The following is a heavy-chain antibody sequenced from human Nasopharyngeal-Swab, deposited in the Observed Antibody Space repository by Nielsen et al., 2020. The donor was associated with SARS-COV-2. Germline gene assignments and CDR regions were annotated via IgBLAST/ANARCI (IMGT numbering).Heavy chain of an antibody. Sequence: GESLKIPCPGSGFTFSDYYMSWNRQAPGKGLEWVAYISSSGRHIYYADSVKGRFTISRDNAKNSLFLHMDSRRVEDTALYYCAGGNQWLSFDLWGQGTLVTVSS. CDR3: AGGNQWLSFDL. CDR1: GFTFSDYY. CDR2: ISSSGRHI. J-gene: IGHJ4*02. V-gene: IGHV3-11*04. D-gene: IGHD6-19*01.